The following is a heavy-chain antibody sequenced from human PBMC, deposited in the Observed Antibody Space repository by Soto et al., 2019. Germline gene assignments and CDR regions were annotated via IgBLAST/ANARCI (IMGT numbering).Heavy chain of an antibody. Sequence: RGSLRLSCAASGFTFSSYGMHWVRQAPGKGLEWVAVIWYDGSNKYYADSVKGRFTISRDNSKNTLYLQMNSLRAEDTAVYYCATGDYYDSSGYAPFDYWGQGTLVTVSS. CDR3: ATGDYYDSSGYAPFDY. CDR1: GFTFSSYG. CDR2: IWYDGSNK. D-gene: IGHD3-22*01. J-gene: IGHJ4*02. V-gene: IGHV3-33*01.